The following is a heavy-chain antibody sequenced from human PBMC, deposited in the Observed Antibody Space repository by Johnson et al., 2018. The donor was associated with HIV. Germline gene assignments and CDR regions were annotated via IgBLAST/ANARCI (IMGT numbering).Heavy chain of an antibody. D-gene: IGHD3-22*01. V-gene: IGHV3-30*02. J-gene: IGHJ3*02. CDR3: AKDYHYYDLENDALDI. Sequence: QVQLVESGGGVVRPGGSLRLSCAASGFTLSSYAIHWVRQAPGKGLEWVAVIWYDGSNKYYADSVKGRFTISRDNSKNTLYLQMNSLRAEDTAVYDCAKDYHYYDLENDALDIWGQVTMVTVSS. CDR2: IWYDGSNK. CDR1: GFTLSSYA.